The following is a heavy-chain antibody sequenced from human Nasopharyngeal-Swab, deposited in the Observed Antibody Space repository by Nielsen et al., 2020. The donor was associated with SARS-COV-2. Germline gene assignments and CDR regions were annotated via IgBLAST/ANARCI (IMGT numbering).Heavy chain of an antibody. D-gene: IGHD3-10*01. CDR2: MYSSGRT. Sequence: WIRQPPGKRLESIGHMYSSGRTNYNPPLKSRVTMSLDTSRNQFSLRLNSVTAADTAVYFCARSRGNFYDYGMDVWGQGTTVTVSS. CDR3: ARSRGNFYDYGMDV. V-gene: IGHV4-28*01. J-gene: IGHJ6*02.